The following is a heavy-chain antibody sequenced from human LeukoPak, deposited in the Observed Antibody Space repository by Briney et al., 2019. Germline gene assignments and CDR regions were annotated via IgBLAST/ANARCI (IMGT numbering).Heavy chain of an antibody. CDR2: ISGSGGDT. CDR1: GFTFSTYA. CDR3: ARDGWSGYYYFDY. Sequence: GGSLRLSCAASGFTFSTYAMNWVRQAPGKGLEWVSAISGSGGDTYYADSVRGRFTISRDNSKNTLYLQLNSLRAEDTAVYYCARDGWSGYYYFDYWGQGTLVTVSS. J-gene: IGHJ4*02. V-gene: IGHV3-23*01. D-gene: IGHD3-3*01.